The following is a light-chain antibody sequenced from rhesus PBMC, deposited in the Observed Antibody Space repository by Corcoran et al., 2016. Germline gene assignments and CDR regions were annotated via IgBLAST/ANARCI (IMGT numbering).Light chain of an antibody. CDR2: ENN. CDR3: LPYDRSLSGDV. V-gene: IGLV1-64*01. J-gene: IGLJ6*01. CDR1: SSNIGGYY. Sequence: QSVLTQPPSVSGAPGQRVTISCTGSSSNIGGYYVSWYQQLPGTVPKVLMFENNKRPSGFSDRFSGPKSCTSASLAITGLQSEGESDSYCLPYDRSLSGDVLGCGSKLTVL.